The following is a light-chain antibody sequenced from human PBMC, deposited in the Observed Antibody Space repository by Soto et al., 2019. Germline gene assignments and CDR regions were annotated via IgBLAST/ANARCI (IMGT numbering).Light chain of an antibody. CDR3: QQVKRDPPLT. Sequence: ASVGDRFIITCRASQDISSYVASYQQKPGKAPKVVIYAASTVHSGVPSRFSGSGSGTEFTLTIDSLQPEDFAKYYCQQVKRDPPLTFGGGTKGDIK. CDR1: QDISSY. J-gene: IGKJ4*01. V-gene: IGKV1-9*01. CDR2: AAS.